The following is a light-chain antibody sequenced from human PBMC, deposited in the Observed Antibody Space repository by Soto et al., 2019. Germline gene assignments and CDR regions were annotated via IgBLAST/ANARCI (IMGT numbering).Light chain of an antibody. CDR2: DAS. V-gene: IGKV1-33*01. Sequence: DIQMTQSPSSLSASVGDRVTITCQASHDISNYLNWYQQKPGKAPTLLIYDASTLETGVSSRFSRSGFGTDYTFTINSLQAEDFPTYYCQRYDNFPPTFGQGTRLEIK. CDR1: HDISNY. CDR3: QRYDNFPPT. J-gene: IGKJ5*01.